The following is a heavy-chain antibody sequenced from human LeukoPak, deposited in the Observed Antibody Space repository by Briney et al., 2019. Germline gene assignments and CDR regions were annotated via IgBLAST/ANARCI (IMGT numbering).Heavy chain of an antibody. CDR2: TYYRSKWYN. Sequence: SQTLSLTCAISGDSVSNNSAAWNWIRQSPSRGLERLGRTYYRSKWYNDYAVSVKSRITINPDTSKNQFSLQVNSVTPEDTAVYYCARAPTPIIAVAGSFDYWGQGTLVTVSS. J-gene: IGHJ4*02. CDR1: GDSVSNNSAA. CDR3: ARAPTPIIAVAGSFDY. D-gene: IGHD6-19*01. V-gene: IGHV6-1*01.